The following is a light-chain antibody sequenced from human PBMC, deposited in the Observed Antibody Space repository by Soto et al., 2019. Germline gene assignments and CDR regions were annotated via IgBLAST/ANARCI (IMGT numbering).Light chain of an antibody. CDR3: CSYRTSNTRQIV. CDR2: DVS. V-gene: IGLV2-14*03. CDR1: SSDVGGYNY. Sequence: QSALTQPASVSGSPGQSITISCTGTSSDVGGYNYVSWYQHHPDKAPKLMIYDVSNRPSGVSNRFSGSKSSNTASLSISGLQTEDEADYYCCSYRTSNTRQIVCGTGTKLTVL. J-gene: IGLJ1*01.